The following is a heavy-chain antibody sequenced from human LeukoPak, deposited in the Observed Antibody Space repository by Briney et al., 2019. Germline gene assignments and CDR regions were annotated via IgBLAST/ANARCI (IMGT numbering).Heavy chain of an antibody. CDR3: ARNKSTVTTSRHDAFDI. CDR1: GYSISSGYY. D-gene: IGHD4-17*01. Sequence: SETLSLTCAVSGYSISSGYYWGWIRQPSGKGLEWIGSTYQSVSTYYNPSLKSRVTISVDTSKNQFSLKLSSVTAADTAVYYCARNKSTVTTSRHDAFDIWGQGTMVTVSS. V-gene: IGHV4-38-2*01. J-gene: IGHJ3*02. CDR2: TYQSVST.